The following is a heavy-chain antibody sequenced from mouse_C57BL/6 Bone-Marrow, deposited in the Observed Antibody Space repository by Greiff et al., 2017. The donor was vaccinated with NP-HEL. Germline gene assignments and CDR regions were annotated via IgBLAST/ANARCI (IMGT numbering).Heavy chain of an antibody. CDR2: IHPSDSDT. CDR3: AIYYGNWYFDV. V-gene: IGHV1-74*01. D-gene: IGHD2-1*01. CDR1: GYTFTSYW. Sequence: QVQLQQPGAELVKPGASVKVSCKASGYTFTSYWMHWVKQRPGQGLEWIGRIHPSDSDTNYNQKFKGKATLTVDKSSSTSYMQLRSQASEDSAVYYCAIYYGNWYFDVWDSGTAVTVSS. J-gene: IGHJ1*01.